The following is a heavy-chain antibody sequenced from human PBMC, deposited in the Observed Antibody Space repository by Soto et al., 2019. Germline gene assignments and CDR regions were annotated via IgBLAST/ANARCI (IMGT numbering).Heavy chain of an antibody. J-gene: IGHJ6*02. V-gene: IGHV1-69*13. CDR1: GGTFSSYA. CDR3: ARGKRYYDFWSGYYSVPPYYYYYYGMDV. CDR2: IIPIFGTA. Sequence: SVKVSCKASGGTFSSYAISWVRQAPGQGLEWIGGIIPIFGTANYAQKFQGRVTITADESTSTAYMELSSLRSEDTAVYYCARGKRYYDFWSGYYSVPPYYYYYYGMDVWGQGTPVTVSS. D-gene: IGHD3-3*01.